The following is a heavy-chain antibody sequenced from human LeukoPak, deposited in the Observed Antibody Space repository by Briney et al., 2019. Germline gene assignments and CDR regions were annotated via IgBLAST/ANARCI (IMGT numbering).Heavy chain of an antibody. CDR2: ISYDGSNK. CDR1: GFTFSSYA. CDR3: ARGEWLSRGYYFDY. D-gene: IGHD6-19*01. V-gene: IGHV3-30*04. J-gene: IGHJ4*02. Sequence: GGSLRLSCAASGFTFSSYAMRWVRQAPGKGLEWVAVISYDGSNKYYADSVKGRFTISRDNSKNTLYLQMNSLRAEDTAVYYCARGEWLSRGYYFDYWGQGTLVTVSS.